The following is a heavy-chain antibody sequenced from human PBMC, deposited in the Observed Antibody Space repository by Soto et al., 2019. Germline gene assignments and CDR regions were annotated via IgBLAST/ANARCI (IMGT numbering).Heavy chain of an antibody. D-gene: IGHD3-3*02. J-gene: IGHJ5*02. CDR2: INPKNGDT. CDR3: AREAGGCNIAAVLLDP. CDR1: GYFFNDYH. V-gene: IGHV1-2*02. Sequence: QVQVVQSGAEVKKPGASVKVSCKTSGYFFNDYHMHWVRKAPGQGLEWMGWINPKNGDTNYAQKFQDRVTMTRDTSISTVYIELSRLTSDDTAVYYCAREAGGCNIAAVLLDPWGQGTLVTVSS.